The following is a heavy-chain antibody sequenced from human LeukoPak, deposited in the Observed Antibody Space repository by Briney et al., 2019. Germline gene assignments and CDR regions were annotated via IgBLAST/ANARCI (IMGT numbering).Heavy chain of an antibody. CDR2: ISSSSSYI. CDR3: AREGHLAVAGTGEWLNAFDI. CDR1: GFTFNFYG. D-gene: IGHD6-19*01. V-gene: IGHV3-21*01. Sequence: GGSLRLSCAASGFTFNFYGLHWVRQAPGKGLEWVSSISSSSSYIYYADSVKGRFTISRDNAKNSLYLQMNSLRAEDTAVYYCAREGHLAVAGTGEWLNAFDIWGQGTMVTVSS. J-gene: IGHJ3*02.